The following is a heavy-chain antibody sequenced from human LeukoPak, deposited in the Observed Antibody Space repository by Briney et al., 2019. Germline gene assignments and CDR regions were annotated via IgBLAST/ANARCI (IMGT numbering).Heavy chain of an antibody. V-gene: IGHV3-23*01. J-gene: IGHJ5*02. D-gene: IGHD2-2*02. Sequence: GGSLRLSCAASGFTFSSYAMSWVRQAPGKGLEWVSGISGSDDRRYYADPVKGRFIISRDNSKNTLYLQMLGLRAEDTAVYYCAKDRYQLPYGWFDPWGQGTLVTVSS. CDR1: GFTFSSYA. CDR2: ISGSDDRR. CDR3: AKDRYQLPYGWFDP.